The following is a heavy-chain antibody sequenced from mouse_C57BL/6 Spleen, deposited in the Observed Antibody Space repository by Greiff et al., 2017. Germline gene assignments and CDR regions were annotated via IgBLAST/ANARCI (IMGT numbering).Heavy chain of an antibody. J-gene: IGHJ3*01. Sequence: EVQLQQSGPELVKPGASVKIPCKASGYTFTDYNMDWVKQSHGKSLEWIGDINPNNGGTIYNQKFKGKATLTVDTSSSTAYMALSSLTSEDTAVXDCARADRYYDPWFAYWGQGTLVTVSA. CDR1: GYTFTDYN. CDR2: INPNNGGT. D-gene: IGHD2-4*01. CDR3: ARADRYYDPWFAY. V-gene: IGHV1-18*01.